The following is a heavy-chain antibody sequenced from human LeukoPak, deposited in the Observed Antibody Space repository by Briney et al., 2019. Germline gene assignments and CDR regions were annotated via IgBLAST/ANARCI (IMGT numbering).Heavy chain of an antibody. V-gene: IGHV4-4*07. CDR1: GGSISSYY. Sequence: PSETLSLTCTLFGGSISSYYWSWIRQPAGKGLEWVGRLHISGSTNYNPSLKSRATMSVDTSKNQFSLKLRSVTAAGTALYFCARGRLADYGDYEGFEYWGQGTLVTVSS. CDR3: ARGRLADYGDYEGFEY. CDR2: LHISGST. J-gene: IGHJ4*02. D-gene: IGHD4-17*01.